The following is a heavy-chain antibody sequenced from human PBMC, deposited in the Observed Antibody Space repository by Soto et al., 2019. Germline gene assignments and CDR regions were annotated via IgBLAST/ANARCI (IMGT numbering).Heavy chain of an antibody. CDR1: GYTFTSYD. CDR3: ARDGMAYSSSFDP. CDR2: MNANNGNT. V-gene: IGHV1-8*01. Sequence: ASVKVSCKGSGYTFTSYDINWVRQAPGQGLEWMGWMNANNGNTDYAQKFQGRVTVTGDTATSTAYMELRSLRSDDTAVYYCARDGMAYSSSFDPWGQGTLVTVSS. J-gene: IGHJ5*02. D-gene: IGHD6-6*01.